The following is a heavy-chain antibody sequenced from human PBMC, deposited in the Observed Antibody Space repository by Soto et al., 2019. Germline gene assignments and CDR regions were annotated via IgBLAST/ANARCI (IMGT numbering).Heavy chain of an antibody. CDR2: IIPIFGPA. V-gene: IGHV1-69*13. CDR1: GGTFSSYA. CDR3: ARDLPHIWSSTSCYTDSTFDAFDI. Sequence: GASVKVSCKASGGTFSSYAISWVRQAPGQGLEWMGGIIPIFGPANYPQKFPGRVTITADVSTSTAYMELGSLRSEDTAVYYCARDLPHIWSSTSCYTDSTFDAFDIWGQGTMVTVSS. J-gene: IGHJ3*02. D-gene: IGHD2-2*01.